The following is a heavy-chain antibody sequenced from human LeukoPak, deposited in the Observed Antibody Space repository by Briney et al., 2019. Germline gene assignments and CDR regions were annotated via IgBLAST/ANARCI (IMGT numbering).Heavy chain of an antibody. CDR1: GGSFSGYY. Sequence: SETLSLTCAVYGGSFSGYYWSWIRQPPGKGLEWIGEINHSGSTHYNPSLKSRVTISVDTSKNQCSLKLSAVTAADTAVYYCARGRNWLSPAFWNYWGQGTLVTVSS. J-gene: IGHJ4*02. CDR2: INHSGST. D-gene: IGHD3-9*01. V-gene: IGHV4-34*01. CDR3: ARGRNWLSPAFWNY.